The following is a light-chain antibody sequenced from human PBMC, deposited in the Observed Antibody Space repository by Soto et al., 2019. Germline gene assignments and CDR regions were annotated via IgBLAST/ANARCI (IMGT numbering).Light chain of an antibody. CDR2: RSS. CDR1: QSGITNS. V-gene: IGKV3-20*01. J-gene: IGKJ1*01. Sequence: EIVLTQSPGTLSLSPGERATLSCRARQSGITNSLAWYQQKPGQAPRLLMYRSSFRATGTPNRFSCSGSGTDFTLTISRLEPEDFAVYYCQRYGRSWTFGPRNKVEI. CDR3: QRYGRSWT.